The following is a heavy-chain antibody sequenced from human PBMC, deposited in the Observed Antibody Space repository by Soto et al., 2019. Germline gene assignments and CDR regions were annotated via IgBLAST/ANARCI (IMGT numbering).Heavy chain of an antibody. CDR2: INHRGIP. D-gene: IGHD3-22*01. J-gene: IGHJ4*02. CDR3: ARGAQSSDRSGTYYFEY. V-gene: IGHV4-34*01. CDR1: GESFRGYY. Sequence: SETLSLTCAVYGESFRGYYWSWIRQPPGKGLEWIGEINHRGIPNNNPSLKSRVTISVDTSKNQFSLKLSSVTAADTAVYYCARGAQSSDRSGTYYFEYWGQGTLVTVSS.